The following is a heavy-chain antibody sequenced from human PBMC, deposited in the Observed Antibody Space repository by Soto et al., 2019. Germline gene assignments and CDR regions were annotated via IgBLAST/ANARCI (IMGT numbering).Heavy chain of an antibody. J-gene: IGHJ6*02. D-gene: IGHD3-10*01. CDR2: ISYDGSNK. Sequence: PGGSLRLSCAASGFTFSSYGMHWVRQAPGKGLEWVAVISYDGSNKYYAEYVKGRFTISRDNSKNTLNLQMNSLRAEDTAVYYCAKDGPYGSEIYYYYGMDVWGQGATVTVSS. V-gene: IGHV3-30*18. CDR3: AKDGPYGSEIYYYYGMDV. CDR1: GFTFSSYG.